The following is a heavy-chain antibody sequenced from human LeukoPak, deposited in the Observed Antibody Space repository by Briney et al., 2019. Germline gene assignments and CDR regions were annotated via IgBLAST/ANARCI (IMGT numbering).Heavy chain of an antibody. CDR2: IYYSGSA. J-gene: IGHJ5*02. D-gene: IGHD7-27*01. CDR1: GGSISSSSYY. Sequence: PSETLSLTCTVSGGSISSSSYYWGWIRQPPGKGLEWIGSIYYSGSAYYNPSLQSRVTISVDTSKNQFSLKLSSVTAADTAVYYCARPVITGDNWFDPWGQGTLVTVSS. CDR3: ARPVITGDNWFDP. V-gene: IGHV4-39*01.